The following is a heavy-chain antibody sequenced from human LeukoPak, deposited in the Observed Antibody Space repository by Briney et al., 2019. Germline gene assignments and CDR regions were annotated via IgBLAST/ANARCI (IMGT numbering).Heavy chain of an antibody. CDR1: GFTFSSYA. CDR2: ITGGGDTT. V-gene: IGHV3-23*01. D-gene: IGHD2-15*01. CDR3: AKQRSEVVVAATNY. Sequence: GGTLRLSCAASGFTFSSYAMTWVRQAPGKGLQWVSSITGGGDTTYYADSVRGRFTISRDNSKNTLSLQTNSLRAEDTAVYYCAKQRSEVVVAATNYWGQGTLVTVSS. J-gene: IGHJ4*02.